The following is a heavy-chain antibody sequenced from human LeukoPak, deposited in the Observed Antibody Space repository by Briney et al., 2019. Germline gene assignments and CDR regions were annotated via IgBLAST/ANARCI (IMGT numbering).Heavy chain of an antibody. CDR2: MRGDGVST. V-gene: IGHV3-43*02. CDR3: AKESGKFDY. Sequence: GGSLRLSCVASGLPIADFAMHWVRQAPGKGLEWVSLMRGDGVSTFYADSVKGRFSISRDNSKNSLYLEMNSLRTEDAAMYYCAKESGKFDYWGQGTLVAVS. J-gene: IGHJ4*02. CDR1: GLPIADFA.